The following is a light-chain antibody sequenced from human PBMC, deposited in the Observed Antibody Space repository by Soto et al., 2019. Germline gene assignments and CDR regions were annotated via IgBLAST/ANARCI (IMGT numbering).Light chain of an antibody. CDR3: QQYGSSTWK. V-gene: IGKV3-20*01. J-gene: IGKJ1*01. CDR2: GAS. CDR1: QSVSSSY. Sequence: EIVLTQSPGTLSLSPGERATLSCRASQSVSSSYLAWYLQKPGQAPRLLIYGASSRATGIPDRFSGSGSGTDFTLTISRLEPEDFAVYYCQQYGSSTWKFGQGNKVEIK.